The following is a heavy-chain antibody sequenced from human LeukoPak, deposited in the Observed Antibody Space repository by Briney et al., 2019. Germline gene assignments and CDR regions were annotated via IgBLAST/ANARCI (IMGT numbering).Heavy chain of an antibody. CDR2: INHSGST. Sequence: PSETLSLTCAVYGGSFSGYYWSWIRQPPGKGQEWIGEINHSGSTNYNPSLKSRVTISVDTSKNQFSLKLSSVTAADTAVYYCATTYYDFWSGYYPTDYWGQGTLVTVSS. CDR3: ATTYYDFWSGYYPTDY. J-gene: IGHJ4*02. CDR1: GGSFSGYY. D-gene: IGHD3-3*01. V-gene: IGHV4-34*01.